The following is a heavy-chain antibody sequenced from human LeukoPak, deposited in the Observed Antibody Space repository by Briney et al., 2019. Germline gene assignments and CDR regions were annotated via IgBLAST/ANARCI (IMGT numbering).Heavy chain of an antibody. V-gene: IGHV3-9*01. CDR2: ISWNSGSI. J-gene: IGHJ5*02. Sequence: GGSLRLSCAASGFTFDDYAMHWVRHAQGKGLEWVSGISWNSGSIGYADSVKGRFTISRDNAKNSLYLQMNSLRAEDTALYYCAKDMHYGSGSYYREFDPWGQGTLVTVSS. CDR3: AKDMHYGSGSYYREFDP. D-gene: IGHD3-10*01. CDR1: GFTFDDYA.